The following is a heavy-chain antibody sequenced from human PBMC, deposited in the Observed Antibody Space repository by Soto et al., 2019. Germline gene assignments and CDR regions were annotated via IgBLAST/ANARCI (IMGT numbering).Heavy chain of an antibody. V-gene: IGHV1-69*06. CDR3: ARLPPRRDGYNTN. CDR2: IISIFDTP. D-gene: IGHD2-8*01. Sequence: QVQLVQSGAEVKKPGSSVKVSCKASGGTFKNYAIRWVRQAPGQGLEWMGGIISIFDTPDCAQKFQGRVTITANKSRTIVDMELTILRSEDRAVYYCARLPPRRDGYNTNRGQGTLLTVSS. J-gene: IGHJ4*02. CDR1: GGTFKNYA.